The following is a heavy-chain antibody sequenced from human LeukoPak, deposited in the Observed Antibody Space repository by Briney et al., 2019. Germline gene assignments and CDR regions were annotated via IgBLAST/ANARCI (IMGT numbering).Heavy chain of an antibody. CDR2: VSSEGGST. CDR3: VKAILFGSVSYYAD. Sequence: GGSLRLSCSASGFTFSNFPMHWVRQAPGKGLEYVSAVSSEGGSTYYADSVRGRFTISRDNSKNTLSLQMGSLRAEDTAVYYCVKAILFGSVSYYADWGRGTLVTVSS. D-gene: IGHD3-22*01. CDR1: GFTFSNFP. J-gene: IGHJ4*02. V-gene: IGHV3-64D*09.